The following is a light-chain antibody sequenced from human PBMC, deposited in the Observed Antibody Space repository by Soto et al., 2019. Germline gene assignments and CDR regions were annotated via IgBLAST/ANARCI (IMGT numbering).Light chain of an antibody. CDR2: GAS. CDR1: QSVNSN. CDR3: QQYNNWYT. V-gene: IGKV3-15*01. Sequence: EIVMTQSPATLSVSPGERATISCRASQSVNSNLAWYQQKPGQAPRLLMYGASTRATGIPARFSGSGSGTECTLTISSLQSEDFAVYYCQQYNNWYTFGQGTKLEIK. J-gene: IGKJ2*01.